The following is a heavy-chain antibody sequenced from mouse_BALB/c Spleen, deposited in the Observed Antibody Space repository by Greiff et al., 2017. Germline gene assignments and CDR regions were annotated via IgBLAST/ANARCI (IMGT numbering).Heavy chain of an antibody. J-gene: IGHJ3*01. CDR2: ISSGGSYT. V-gene: IGHV5-6*01. CDR1: GFTFSSYG. D-gene: IGHD1-2*01. CDR3: ARQDGPFAY. Sequence: EVKLMESGGDLVKPGGSLKLSCAASGFTFSSYGMSWVRQTPDKRLEWVATISSGGSYTYYPDSVKGRCTISRDNAKNTLFLQMSSLKSEDTAMYYGARQDGPFAYWGQGTLVTVSA.